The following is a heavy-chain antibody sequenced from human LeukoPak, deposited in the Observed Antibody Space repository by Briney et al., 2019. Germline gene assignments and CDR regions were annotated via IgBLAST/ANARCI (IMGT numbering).Heavy chain of an antibody. CDR1: GGSISSSSYY. CDR3: ARHGDFWSGYYSPPHFDY. J-gene: IGHJ4*02. V-gene: IGHV4-39*01. Sequence: PSETLSLTCTVSGGSISSSSYYWGWIRQPPGKGREWIGSIYYSGSTYYNPSLKSRVTISVDTSKNQFSLKLSSVTAADTAVYYCARHGDFWSGYYSPPHFDYWGQGTLVTVSS. D-gene: IGHD3-3*01. CDR2: IYYSGST.